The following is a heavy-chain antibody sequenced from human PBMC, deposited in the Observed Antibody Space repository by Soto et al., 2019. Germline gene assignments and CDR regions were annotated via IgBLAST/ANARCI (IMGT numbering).Heavy chain of an antibody. D-gene: IGHD3-22*01. CDR1: GFKFDDHA. CDR2: ISWNSGVL. J-gene: IGHJ3*01. Sequence: EVQLVESGGGLVQPGRSLRLSCAAYGFKFDDHAIHWVRQGPGKGLEWVSGISWNSGVLGYADSVKGRFTISRDNAKNSLYLQMNSLRAEDTAFYYCAKDIDHGYDTRGSYVVRGFDVWGQGTMVTVSS. CDR3: AKDIDHGYDTRGSYVVRGFDV. V-gene: IGHV3-9*01.